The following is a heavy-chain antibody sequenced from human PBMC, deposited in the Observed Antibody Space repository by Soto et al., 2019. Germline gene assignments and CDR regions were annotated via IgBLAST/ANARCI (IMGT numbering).Heavy chain of an antibody. J-gene: IGHJ4*02. CDR1: GGTFSSYA. Sequence: SVKVSCKASGGTFSSYAISWVRQAPGQGLEWMGGIIPIFGTANYAQKFQGRVTITADKSTSTAYMELSSLRSEDTAVYYCARDRGRIAVAGSLIDYWGQGTLVTVSS. V-gene: IGHV1-69*06. CDR3: ARDRGRIAVAGSLIDY. D-gene: IGHD6-19*01. CDR2: IIPIFGTA.